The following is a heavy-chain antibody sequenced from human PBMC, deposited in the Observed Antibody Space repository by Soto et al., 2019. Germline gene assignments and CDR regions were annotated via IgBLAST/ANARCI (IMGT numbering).Heavy chain of an antibody. CDR3: ARSRLGVSSSWLDS. D-gene: IGHD3-10*01. CDR2: ISYDGSKT. Sequence: QVQLVESGGGVVQPGRSLRLSCAASGFTFSSYAMHWVRQAPGKGLERLAVISYDGSKTYYADSVKGRFTISRDNSKNTLYLQSLRPEDTAVYYCARSRLGVSSSWLDSWGQGTLVTVSS. CDR1: GFTFSSYA. J-gene: IGHJ5*01. V-gene: IGHV3-30-3*01.